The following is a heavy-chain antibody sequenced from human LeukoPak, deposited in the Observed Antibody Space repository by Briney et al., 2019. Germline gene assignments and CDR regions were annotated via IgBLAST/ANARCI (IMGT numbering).Heavy chain of an antibody. D-gene: IGHD6-13*01. V-gene: IGHV4-39*07. Sequence: SSEALSLTCTVSGGSISSSSYYWGWIRQPPGKGLEWIGSIYYSGSTYYNPSLKSRVTISVDMSKNQFSLKLSSVTAADTAVYYCARASGGSSWYFGWFDPWGQGTLVTVSS. CDR1: GGSISSSSYY. CDR3: ARASGGSSWYFGWFDP. CDR2: IYYSGST. J-gene: IGHJ5*02.